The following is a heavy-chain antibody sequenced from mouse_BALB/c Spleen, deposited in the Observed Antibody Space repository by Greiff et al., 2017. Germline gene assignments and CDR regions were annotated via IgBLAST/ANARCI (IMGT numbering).Heavy chain of an antibody. V-gene: IGHV2-5-1*01. D-gene: IGHD2-2*01. Sequence: QVQLQQSGPSLVQPSQSLSITCTVSGFSLTSYGVHWVRQSPGKGLEWLGVIWRGGSTDYNAAFMSRLSITKDNSKSQVFFKMNSLQADDTAIYYCAKKGGYDGYYYAMDYWGQGTSVTVSS. CDR2: IWRGGST. CDR1: GFSLTSYG. J-gene: IGHJ4*01. CDR3: AKKGGYDGYYYAMDY.